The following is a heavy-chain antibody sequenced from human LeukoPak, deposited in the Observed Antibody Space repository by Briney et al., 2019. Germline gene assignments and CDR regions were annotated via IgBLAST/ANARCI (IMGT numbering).Heavy chain of an antibody. CDR2: IRYDGSNK. Sequence: GGSLRLSCAASGFTFSSYGMHWVRQAPGQGLEWVAFIRYDGSNKYYADSVKGRFTISRDNSKNTLYLQMNSLRAEDTAVYYCARGQYSYGSGFDYWGQGTLVTVSS. CDR1: GFTFSSYG. V-gene: IGHV3-30*02. D-gene: IGHD5-18*01. J-gene: IGHJ4*02. CDR3: ARGQYSYGSGFDY.